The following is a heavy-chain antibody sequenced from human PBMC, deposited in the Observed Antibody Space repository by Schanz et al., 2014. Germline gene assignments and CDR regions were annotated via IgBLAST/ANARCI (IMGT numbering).Heavy chain of an antibody. D-gene: IGHD3-22*01. CDR2: IWHDGSGK. J-gene: IGHJ6*01. Sequence: AASGFTFSNYGMHWVRQAPGTGLGWVALIWHDGSGKYYADSVKGRFTISSSNSKNSLYLEMKSSRSEDTAVYCCARDRAAAYYDPGMSYYYFAMDVSGRGPTVTFSP. CDR1: GFTFSNYG. CDR3: ARDRAAAYYDPGMSYYYFAMDV. V-gene: IGHV3-33*08.